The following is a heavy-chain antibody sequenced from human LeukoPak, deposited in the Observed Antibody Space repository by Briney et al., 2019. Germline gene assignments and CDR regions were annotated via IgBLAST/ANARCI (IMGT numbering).Heavy chain of an antibody. V-gene: IGHV3-23*01. J-gene: IGHJ4*02. CDR2: ISGSGGST. CDR3: AKRYSRSSGYYFDY. Sequence: PRGSLRLSCAASGFTFSSYAMSWVRQAPGKGLEWVSAISGSGGSTYYADSVKGRFTISRDNSKNTLYLQMNSLRAEDTAVYYCAKRYSRSSGYYFDYWGQGTLVTVSS. CDR1: GFTFSSYA. D-gene: IGHD6-6*01.